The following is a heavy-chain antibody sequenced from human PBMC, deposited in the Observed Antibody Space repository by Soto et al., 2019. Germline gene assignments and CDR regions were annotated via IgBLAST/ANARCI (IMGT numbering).Heavy chain of an antibody. CDR2: ISYSGNT. CDR1: GGSISSYY. J-gene: IGHJ5*02. CDR3: AREMQIVGAATWFDP. D-gene: IGHD1-26*01. V-gene: IGHV4-59*01. Sequence: PSETLSLTCTVSGGSISSYYWSWIRQPPGKGLEWIGFISYSGNTKYNPSLKSRVTMSVDTSKNQFSLKLNSVTAADTAVYYCAREMQIVGAATWFDPLGPGNPGHRLL.